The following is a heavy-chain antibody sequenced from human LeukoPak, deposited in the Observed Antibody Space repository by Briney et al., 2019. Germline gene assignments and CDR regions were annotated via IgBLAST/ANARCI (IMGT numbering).Heavy chain of an antibody. D-gene: IGHD3-16*02. CDR1: GGSISSSSYY. J-gene: IGHJ3*02. CDR3: ARHWFTFGGVIVIRRTDAFDI. Sequence: SETLSLTCTVSGGSISSSSYYWGWIRQPPGEGLEWIGSIYYSGSTYYNPSLKSRVTISVDTSKNQFSLKLSSVTAADTAVYYCARHWFTFGGVIVIRRTDAFDIWGQGTMVTVSS. V-gene: IGHV4-39*01. CDR2: IYYSGST.